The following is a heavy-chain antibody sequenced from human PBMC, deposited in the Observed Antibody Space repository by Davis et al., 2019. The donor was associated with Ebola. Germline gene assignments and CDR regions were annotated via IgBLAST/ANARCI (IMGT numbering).Heavy chain of an antibody. CDR2: IRSKANSYAT. Sequence: GESLKISCAASGFTFSGSAMHWVRQASGKGLEWVGRIRSKANSYATAYAASVKGRFTISRDDSKNTAYLQMNSLKTEDTAVYYCAKGGLWGHGMDVWGQGTTVTVSS. J-gene: IGHJ6*02. D-gene: IGHD4/OR15-4a*01. V-gene: IGHV3-73*01. CDR3: AKGGLWGHGMDV. CDR1: GFTFSGSA.